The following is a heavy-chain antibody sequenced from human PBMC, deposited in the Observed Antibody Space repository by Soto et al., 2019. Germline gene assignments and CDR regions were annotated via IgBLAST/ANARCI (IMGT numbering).Heavy chain of an antibody. D-gene: IGHD5-12*01. CDR1: GVTISTYY. V-gene: IGHV4-59*01. CDR2: NYHSGTT. CDR3: VREAYIGYGHAIDH. J-gene: IGHJ4*02. Sequence: SETLSLTYAVSGVTISTYYWSWIRQPPGKGLEWIGYNYHSGTTNYNPSLKSRVTISVDTSKNQFSLRLTSVTAADTAIYYCVREAYIGYGHAIDHWGQGILVTVSS.